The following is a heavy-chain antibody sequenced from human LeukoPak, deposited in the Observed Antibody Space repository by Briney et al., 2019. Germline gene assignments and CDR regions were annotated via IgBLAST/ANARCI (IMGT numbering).Heavy chain of an antibody. CDR3: TTEEWELLGVTGFDC. Sequence: GGSLRLSCAASGFTFSSYAMSWVRQAPGKGLEWVSAISGSGGSTYYADSVKGRFTISRDNSKNTLYLQMNSLRAEDTAVYYCTTEEWELLGVTGFDCWGQGTLVTVSS. V-gene: IGHV3-23*01. D-gene: IGHD1-26*01. CDR2: ISGSGGST. CDR1: GFTFSSYA. J-gene: IGHJ4*02.